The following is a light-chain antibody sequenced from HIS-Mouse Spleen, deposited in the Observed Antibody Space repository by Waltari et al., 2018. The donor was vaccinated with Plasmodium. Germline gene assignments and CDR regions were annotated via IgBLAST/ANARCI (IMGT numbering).Light chain of an antibody. CDR3: CSYAGSSYV. CDR2: EGS. Sequence: QSALTQPASVSGSPGQSITISCTGTSSDVGSYNLVSWYQQQPGKAPKLMIYEGSKRPSGVSNSFSGSKSGNTASLTISGLQAEDEADYYCCSYAGSSYVFGTGTKVTVL. J-gene: IGLJ1*01. CDR1: SSDVGSYNL. V-gene: IGLV2-23*01.